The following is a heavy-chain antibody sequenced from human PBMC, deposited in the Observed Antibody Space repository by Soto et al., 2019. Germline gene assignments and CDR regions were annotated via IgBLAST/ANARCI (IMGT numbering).Heavy chain of an antibody. CDR3: ARAAAGLYYYYGMDV. V-gene: IGHV3-74*01. D-gene: IGHD6-13*01. J-gene: IGHJ6*02. CDR1: GFTFSSYW. Sequence: GGSLRLSCAASGFTFSSYWMHWVRQAPGKGLVWVSRINSDGSSTSYADSVMGRFTISRENAKNSLYLQMNSLRAGDTAVYYCARAAAGLYYYYGMDVWGQGTTVSVSS. CDR2: INSDGSST.